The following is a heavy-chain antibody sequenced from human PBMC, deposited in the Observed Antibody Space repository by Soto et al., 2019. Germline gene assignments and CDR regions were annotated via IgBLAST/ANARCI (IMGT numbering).Heavy chain of an antibody. J-gene: IGHJ6*02. CDR3: AKEASSLQLWSYYYGRDV. Sequence: PGGSLRLSCAASGFTFSSYGMHWVRQAPGKGLEWVAVISYDGSNKYYADSVKGRFTISRDNSKNTLYLQMNSLRAEDTAVYYYAKEASSLQLWSYYYGRDVWGQGTTVTVSS. CDR2: ISYDGSNK. V-gene: IGHV3-30*18. D-gene: IGHD5-18*01. CDR1: GFTFSSYG.